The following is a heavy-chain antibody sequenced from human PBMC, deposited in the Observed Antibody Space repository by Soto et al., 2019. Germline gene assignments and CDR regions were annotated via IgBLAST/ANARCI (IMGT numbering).Heavy chain of an antibody. D-gene: IGHD6-19*01. CDR2: IIPIFGTA. J-gene: IGHJ4*02. CDR3: ATTTEGCSSGWYYFDY. V-gene: IGHV1-69*06. CDR1: GGTLSSYA. Sequence: SVKVSCRASGGTLSSYAISWVRQAPGQGLEWMGGIIPIFGTANYAQKFQGRVTITADKSTSTAYMEMSCLRSEDTAVYYCATTTEGCSSGWYYFDYWGQGTLVTVSS.